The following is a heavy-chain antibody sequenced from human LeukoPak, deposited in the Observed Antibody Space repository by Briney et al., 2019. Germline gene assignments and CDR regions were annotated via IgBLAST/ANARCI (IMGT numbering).Heavy chain of an antibody. J-gene: IGHJ2*01. V-gene: IGHV4-59*01. CDR3: ARVFPVYFDL. CDR1: GGSISSYY. CDR2: IYYSGST. Sequence: PSETLSLTSTVSGGSISSYYWSWIRQPPGKGLEWIGYIYYSGSTNYNPSLKSRVTISVDTSKNQFSLKLSSVTAADTAVYYCARVFPVYFDLWGRGTLVTVSS. D-gene: IGHD2-21*01.